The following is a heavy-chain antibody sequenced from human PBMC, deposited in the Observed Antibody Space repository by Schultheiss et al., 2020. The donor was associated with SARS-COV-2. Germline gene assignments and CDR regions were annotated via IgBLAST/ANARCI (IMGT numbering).Heavy chain of an antibody. CDR3: ARSGRTYYYDSSGYWAY. CDR1: GDSISSYY. D-gene: IGHD3-22*01. CDR2: INHSGST. V-gene: IGHV4-34*01. Sequence: SETLSLTCTVSGDSISSYYWSWIRQPPGKGLEWIGEINHSGSTNYNPSLKSRVTISVDTSKNQFSLKLSSVTAADTAVYYCARSGRTYYYDSSGYWAYWGQGTLVTVSS. J-gene: IGHJ4*02.